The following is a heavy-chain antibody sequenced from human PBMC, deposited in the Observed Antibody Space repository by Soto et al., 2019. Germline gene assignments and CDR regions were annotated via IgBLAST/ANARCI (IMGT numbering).Heavy chain of an antibody. D-gene: IGHD4-17*01. CDR3: AKDYGDYPDAFDI. Sequence: VGSLRLSCAASGFTFSSYAMSWVRQAPGKGLEWVSAISGSGGSTYYADSVKGRFTISRDNSKNTLYLQMNSLRAEDTAVYYCAKDYGDYPDAFDIWGQGTMVTVSS. CDR1: GFTFSSYA. CDR2: ISGSGGST. V-gene: IGHV3-23*01. J-gene: IGHJ3*02.